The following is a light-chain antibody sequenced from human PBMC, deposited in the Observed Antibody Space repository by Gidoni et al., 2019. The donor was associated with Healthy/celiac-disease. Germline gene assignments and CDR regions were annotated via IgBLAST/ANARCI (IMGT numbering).Light chain of an antibody. V-gene: IGLV1-51*01. CDR2: DNT. J-gene: IGLJ3*02. Sequence: QSVLTQPPSVSAAPGQRVTISCSGSSSNIGTRYVSWYQHLPGTAPKLLIYDNTKRPSGIPDRVSGSKSGTSATLGITGLQTGDEADYYCGTWDGSLSTGRWVFGGGTKLTVL. CDR3: GTWDGSLSTGRWV. CDR1: SSNIGTRY.